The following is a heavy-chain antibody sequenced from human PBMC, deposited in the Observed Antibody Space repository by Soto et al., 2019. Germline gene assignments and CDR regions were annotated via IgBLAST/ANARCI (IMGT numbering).Heavy chain of an antibody. V-gene: IGHV5-10-1*01. CDR2: IDPSDSYT. CDR1: GYSFTSYW. J-gene: IGHJ6*02. Sequence: PGESLKISCKGSGYSFTSYWISWVRQMPGKGLEWMGRIDPSDSYTNYSPSFQGHVTISADKSISTAYLQWSSLKASDTAMYYCARDRRDHTDGYGMDVWGQGTTVTVSS. CDR3: ARDRRDHTDGYGMDV.